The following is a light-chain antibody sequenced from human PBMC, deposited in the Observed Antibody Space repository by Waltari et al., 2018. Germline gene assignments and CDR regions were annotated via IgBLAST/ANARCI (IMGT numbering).Light chain of an antibody. Sequence: EIVMTQSPATLSVSPGERATLSCRDIQGVSSNLAWYQQTPGQAPRLLIYGASTRATGIPARFSGSGSGTEFTLTISSLQSEDFAVYYCQQYNNWSPWTFGQGTKVEIK. CDR1: QGVSSN. CDR2: GAS. J-gene: IGKJ1*01. CDR3: QQYNNWSPWT. V-gene: IGKV3-15*01.